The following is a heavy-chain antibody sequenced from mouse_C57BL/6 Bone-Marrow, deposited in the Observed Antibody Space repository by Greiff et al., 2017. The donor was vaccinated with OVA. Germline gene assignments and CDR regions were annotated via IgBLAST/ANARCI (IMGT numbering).Heavy chain of an antibody. D-gene: IGHD1-1*01. CDR2: INPNNGGT. CDR1: GYTFTDYY. J-gene: IGHJ2*01. Sequence: VQLQQSGPELVKPGASVKISCKASGYTFTDYYMNWVKQSHGKSLEWIGDINPNNGGTSYNQKFKGKATLTVDKSSSTAYMELRSLTSEDSAVYYCARLTTVVAEGFDYWGQGTTLTVSS. V-gene: IGHV1-26*01. CDR3: ARLTTVVAEGFDY.